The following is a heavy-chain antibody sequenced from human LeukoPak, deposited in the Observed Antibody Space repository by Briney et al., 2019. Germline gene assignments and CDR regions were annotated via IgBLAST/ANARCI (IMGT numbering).Heavy chain of an antibody. CDR3: ARHRIYDILTGYYYYYGMDV. V-gene: IGHV4-34*01. CDR2: INHSGST. Sequence: SETLSLTCTVSGGSISSYYWSWIRQPPGKGLEWIGEINHSGSTNYNPSPKSRVTISVDTSKNQFSLKLSSVTAADTAVYYCARHRIYDILTGYYYYYGMDVWGQGNPGHRLL. CDR1: GGSISSYY. D-gene: IGHD3-9*01. J-gene: IGHJ6*02.